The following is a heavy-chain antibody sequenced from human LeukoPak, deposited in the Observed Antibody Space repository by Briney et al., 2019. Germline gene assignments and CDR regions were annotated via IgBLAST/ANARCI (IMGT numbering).Heavy chain of an antibody. CDR3: ASVPYYYGSSGYYLGYYFDY. CDR1: GGSISSYY. CDR2: IYYSGST. Sequence: PSETLSLTCTVSGGSISSYYWSWIRQPPGKGLEWIGYIYYSGSTNYNPSLKSRVTISVDTSKNQFSLKLSSVTAADTAVYYCASVPYYYGSSGYYLGYYFDYWGQGTLVTVSS. J-gene: IGHJ4*02. D-gene: IGHD3-22*01. V-gene: IGHV4-59*01.